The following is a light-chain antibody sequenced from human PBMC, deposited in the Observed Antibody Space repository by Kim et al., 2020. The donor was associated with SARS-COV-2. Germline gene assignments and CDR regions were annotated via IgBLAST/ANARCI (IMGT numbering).Light chain of an antibody. CDR3: QQRSNWPPALT. J-gene: IGKJ4*01. CDR1: PIVSTY. Sequence: PGERATPACMASPIVSTYLAWYQQKPSQAPRLLIYDASNRATGIPDRFSGSGSGTDFTLTISSLESEDFAVYYCQQRSNWPPALTFGGGTKVDIK. V-gene: IGKV3-11*01. CDR2: DAS.